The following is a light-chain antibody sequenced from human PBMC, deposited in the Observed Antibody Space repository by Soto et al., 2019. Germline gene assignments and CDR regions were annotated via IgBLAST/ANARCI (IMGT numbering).Light chain of an antibody. V-gene: IGKV3-11*01. CDR3: QQRNIWPPVT. J-gene: IGKJ5*01. CDR2: GAF. Sequence: IVLTQSRRTMSLLTGARATLSCPASPSVTNYLAWYQQKPGQPPRLLIYGAFNRAAGIPARFSGSGSGTDFTLTISSLEPEDSAVYYCQQRNIWPPVTFGQGTRLEI. CDR1: PSVTNY.